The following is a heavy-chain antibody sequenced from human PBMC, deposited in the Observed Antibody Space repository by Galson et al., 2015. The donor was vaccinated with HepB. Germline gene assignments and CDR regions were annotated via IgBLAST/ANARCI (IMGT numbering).Heavy chain of an antibody. CDR2: IKSKTDGGTT. J-gene: IGHJ4*02. V-gene: IGHV3-15*07. Sequence: SLRLSCAASGFTFSNAWMDWVRQAPGKGLEWVGRIKSKTDGGTTDYAAPVKGRFTISGDDSKNTLYLQMNSLKTEDTAVYYCTPATNQGVLTYGSGSNFDYWGQGTLVTVSS. CDR1: GFTFSNAW. CDR3: TPATNQGVLTYGSGSNFDY. D-gene: IGHD3-10*01.